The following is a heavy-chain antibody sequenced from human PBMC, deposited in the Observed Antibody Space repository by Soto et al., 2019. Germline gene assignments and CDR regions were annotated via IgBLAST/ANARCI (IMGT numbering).Heavy chain of an antibody. V-gene: IGHV1-8*01. Sequence: ASVKVSCKASGYTFTSYDINWVRQATGQGLEWMGWMNPNSGNTGYAQKFQGRVTMTRNTSISTAYMELSSLRSEDTAVYYCARGTRIAARRNYYYYMDVWGKGTTVTVSS. J-gene: IGHJ6*03. CDR1: GYTFTSYD. CDR3: ARGTRIAARRNYYYYMDV. CDR2: MNPNSGNT. D-gene: IGHD6-6*01.